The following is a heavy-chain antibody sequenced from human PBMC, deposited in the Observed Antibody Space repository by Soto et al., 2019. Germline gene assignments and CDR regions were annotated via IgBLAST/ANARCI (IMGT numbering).Heavy chain of an antibody. D-gene: IGHD3-10*01. V-gene: IGHV4-59*01. CDR2: IYYSGTT. CDR3: ARESYYGSGANVVAY. Sequence: PSETLSLTCTVSGGSISGYYWSWIRQPPGKGLEWIGYIYYSGTTSYNPSLNSRVTMSVDTSKNQFSLKVNSVTAADTAVYYCARESYYGSGANVVAYWGQGTLVTVSS. CDR1: GGSISGYY. J-gene: IGHJ4*02.